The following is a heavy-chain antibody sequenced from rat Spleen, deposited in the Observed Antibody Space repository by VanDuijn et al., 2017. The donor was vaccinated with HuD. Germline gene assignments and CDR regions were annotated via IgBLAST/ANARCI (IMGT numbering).Heavy chain of an antibody. V-gene: IGHV2-1*01. CDR2: IWSGGST. CDR3: ASYNSGFDY. Sequence: QVQLKESGPGLVQPSQTLSLTCTVSGFSLTSNSVSWVRQPPGKGLEWMGAIWSGGSTDYNSVLKSRLSISRDTSKNQVSLKMNSLQTDDTGTYYCASYNSGFDYWGQGVMVTVSS. D-gene: IGHD4-3*01. J-gene: IGHJ2*01. CDR1: GFSLTSNS.